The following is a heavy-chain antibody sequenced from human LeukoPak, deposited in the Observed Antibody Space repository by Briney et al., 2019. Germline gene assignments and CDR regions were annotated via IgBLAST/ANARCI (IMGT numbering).Heavy chain of an antibody. CDR3: ARVPGIAAAGDYFDY. D-gene: IGHD6-13*01. Sequence: ASVKVSCKASGYTFTSYGISWVRQAPGQGLEWMGWISAYNGNTNYAQKLQGRVTMTTDTSTSTAYMELRSLRSDDTAVYYCARVPGIAAAGDYFDYWGQGTLVTVSS. J-gene: IGHJ4*02. CDR1: GYTFTSYG. V-gene: IGHV1-18*01. CDR2: ISAYNGNT.